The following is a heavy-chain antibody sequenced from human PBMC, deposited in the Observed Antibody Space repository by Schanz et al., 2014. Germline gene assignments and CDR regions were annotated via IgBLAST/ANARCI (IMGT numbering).Heavy chain of an antibody. V-gene: IGHV1-69*08. CDR2: IVPIAGIT. Sequence: QVHLVQSGAEVKKPGSSVKVSCKASGGTFSSDTFSWVRQAPGQGLEWMGRIVPIAGITNYAQRFQGRVTITADKSSDTAYMELSSLRSEDTAVYYCAREVGLYDRGWFDLWGQGALVTVSS. D-gene: IGHD3-22*01. CDR1: GGTFSSDT. J-gene: IGHJ5*02. CDR3: AREVGLYDRGWFDL.